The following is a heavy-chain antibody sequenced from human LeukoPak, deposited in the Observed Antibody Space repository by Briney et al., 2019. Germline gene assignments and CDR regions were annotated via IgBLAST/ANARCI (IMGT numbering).Heavy chain of an antibody. Sequence: ASVKVSCKASGYTFTSYGISWVRQAPGQGLDGMGWISAYNGNTNYAQKLQGRVTMTTDTSTSTAYMELRSLRSDDTAVYYCARVGDIVVVVAATQDWFDPWGQGTLVTVSS. D-gene: IGHD2-15*01. CDR3: ARVGDIVVVVAATQDWFDP. CDR2: ISAYNGNT. J-gene: IGHJ5*02. V-gene: IGHV1-18*01. CDR1: GYTFTSYG.